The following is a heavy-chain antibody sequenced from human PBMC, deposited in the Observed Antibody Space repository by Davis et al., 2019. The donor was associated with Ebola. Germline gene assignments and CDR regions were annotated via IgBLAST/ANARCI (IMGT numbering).Heavy chain of an antibody. CDR1: GGSFSGYY. D-gene: IGHD3-3*01. J-gene: IGHJ6*02. CDR2: INHSGST. CDR3: ARKYYDFWSGYV. V-gene: IGHV4-34*01. Sequence: MPSETLSLTCAVYGGSFSGYYWSWIRQPPGKGLEWIGEINHSGSTNYNPSLKSRVTISVDTSKNQFSLKLSSVTAADTAMYYCARKYYDFWSGYVWGQGTTVTVSS.